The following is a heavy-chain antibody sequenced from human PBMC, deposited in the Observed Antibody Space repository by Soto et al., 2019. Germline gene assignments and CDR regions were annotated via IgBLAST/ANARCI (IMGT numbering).Heavy chain of an antibody. CDR2: INPSGGGT. D-gene: IGHD3-10*01. CDR1: GFTFTRYF. Sequence: GASVKVSCKASGFTFTRYFMHWVRQAPGQGLEWMGIINPSGGGTTYAQKFQGRVTITIDTSTTTVYMELSSLRSEDTAVYYCARDEHRPITNSFDYYCCGMDVWGQGTTVTVSS. V-gene: IGHV1-46*01. J-gene: IGHJ6*02. CDR3: ARDEHRPITNSFDYYCCGMDV.